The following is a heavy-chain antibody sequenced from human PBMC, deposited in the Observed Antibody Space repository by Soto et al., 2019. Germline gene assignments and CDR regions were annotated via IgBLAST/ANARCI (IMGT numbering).Heavy chain of an antibody. D-gene: IGHD2-15*01. Sequence: SETLSLTCTVSGGSIYRGHYYWSWIRQHPGKALEWIGYIYYSGGAYYSPSLKSRASISIDTSSNQFSLKLRSVTAADTAVYYCARVSCIGGNCYVFDYWGQGTLVTVSS. V-gene: IGHV4-31*03. CDR3: ARVSCIGGNCYVFDY. CDR2: IYYSGGA. CDR1: GGSIYRGHYY. J-gene: IGHJ4*02.